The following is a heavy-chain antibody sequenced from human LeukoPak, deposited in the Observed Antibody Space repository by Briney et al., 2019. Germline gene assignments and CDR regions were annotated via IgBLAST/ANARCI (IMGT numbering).Heavy chain of an antibody. CDR1: GFTFTTYG. V-gene: IGHV3-33*05. D-gene: IGHD6-6*01. CDR2: ISYNGGYR. J-gene: IGHJ4*02. CDR3: AKAGSLDIAARQNY. Sequence: GGSLRLSCTASGFTFTTYGLHWVRQAPGKGLEWVAVISYNGGYRHYADSVRGRFTISRDNSKNTLHLQMNSLRAEDTAVYFCAKAGSLDIAARQNYWGQGTLVTVSS.